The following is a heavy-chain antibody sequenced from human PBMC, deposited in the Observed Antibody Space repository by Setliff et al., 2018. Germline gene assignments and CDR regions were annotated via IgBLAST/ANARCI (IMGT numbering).Heavy chain of an antibody. D-gene: IGHD3-10*01. V-gene: IGHV1-69*10. J-gene: IGHJ4*02. CDR2: IIPIFGDST. CDR3: VSLRGDGHNYFDY. Sequence: SVKVSCKASGGTFSSYAISWVRQAPGQGLEWMGGIIPIFGDSTSYAQKFQGRVTMTRDTSTSTVYMELSSLRSEDTAVYFCVSLRGDGHNYFDYWGQGTLVTVSS. CDR1: GGTFSSYA.